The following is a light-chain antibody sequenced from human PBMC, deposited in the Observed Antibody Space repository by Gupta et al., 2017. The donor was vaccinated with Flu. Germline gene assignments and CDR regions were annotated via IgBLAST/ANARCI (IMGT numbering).Light chain of an antibody. V-gene: IGKV1-33*01. CDR2: ETS. Sequence: DIQMTQSPPSLSASVGDRVAITCQASEDINNYLNWYQQKPGKAPKLLIYETSTLERGVPSRFSGSGSGLVFTLTINNLQAEDTATYFCQQFDDGPHISFGPGTKVDV. CDR1: EDINNY. CDR3: QQFDDGPHIS. J-gene: IGKJ3*01.